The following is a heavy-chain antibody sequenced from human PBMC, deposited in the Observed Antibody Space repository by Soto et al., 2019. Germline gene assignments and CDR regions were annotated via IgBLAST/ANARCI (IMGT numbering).Heavy chain of an antibody. CDR2: IIPIFGTA. V-gene: IGHV1-69*13. CDR3: TFAYYYDSSGYPTLNFDY. D-gene: IGHD3-22*01. Sequence: GASVKVSCKASGGTFSSYAISWARQAPGQGLEWMGGIIPIFGTANYAQKFQGRVTITADESTSTAYMELSSLRSEDTAVYYCTFAYYYDSSGYPTLNFDYWGQGTLVTVSS. CDR1: GGTFSSYA. J-gene: IGHJ4*02.